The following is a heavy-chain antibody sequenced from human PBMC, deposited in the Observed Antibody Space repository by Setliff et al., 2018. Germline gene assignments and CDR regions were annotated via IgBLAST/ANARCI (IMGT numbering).Heavy chain of an antibody. J-gene: IGHJ4*02. Sequence: SETLSLTCTVSGGSISSSSYYWGWIRQPPGKGLEWIGSIYYSGSTYYNPSLKGRVTISVDTSKNQFSLKLSSVTAADTAVYYCAMTGDRGYSGYERWGQGTLVTVSS. CDR3: AMTGDRGYSGYER. D-gene: IGHD5-12*01. CDR1: GGSISSSSYY. V-gene: IGHV4-39*07. CDR2: IYYSGST.